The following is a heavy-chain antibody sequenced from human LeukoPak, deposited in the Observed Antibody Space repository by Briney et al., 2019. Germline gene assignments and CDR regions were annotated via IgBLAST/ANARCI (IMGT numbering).Heavy chain of an antibody. CDR3: ARSYCSSTSCQLYYFDY. Sequence: GASVKVSCKASGGTFSSYAISWVRQAPGQGLEWMGGTIPIFGTANYAQKFQGRVTITTDESTSTAYMELSSLRSEDTAVYYCARSYCSSTSCQLYYFDYWGQGTLVTVSS. D-gene: IGHD2-2*01. J-gene: IGHJ4*02. V-gene: IGHV1-69*05. CDR2: TIPIFGTA. CDR1: GGTFSSYA.